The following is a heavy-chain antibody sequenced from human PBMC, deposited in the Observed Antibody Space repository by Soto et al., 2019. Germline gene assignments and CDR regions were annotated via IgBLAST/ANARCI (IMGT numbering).Heavy chain of an antibody. CDR3: ARSQDTATLPWRD. Sequence: QVQLVESGGGVVQPGRSLRLSCAASGFTFSSYAMHWVRQAPGKGLEWVAVISYDGSNKYYADSVKGRFTISRDNSKYTLYLQMNSLRAEDTAVYYCARSQDTATLPWRDWGQGTLVTVSS. V-gene: IGHV3-30-3*01. J-gene: IGHJ4*02. CDR2: ISYDGSNK. CDR1: GFTFSSYA. D-gene: IGHD5-18*01.